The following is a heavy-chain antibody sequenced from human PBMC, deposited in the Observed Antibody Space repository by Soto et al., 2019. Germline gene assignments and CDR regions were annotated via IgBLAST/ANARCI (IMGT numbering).Heavy chain of an antibody. Sequence: SVKVYCQACGYNSTDYAMYWVRQAPGQTLEWMGWISTGNGNTKFSQKFQGRVTITRDTSATTAYMELTSLRSEDTAVYYCAKGSRMWTPDYWGQGTLVTVSS. D-gene: IGHD2-21*01. V-gene: IGHV1-3*04. CDR2: ISTGNGNT. CDR1: GYNSTDYA. CDR3: AKGSRMWTPDY. J-gene: IGHJ4*02.